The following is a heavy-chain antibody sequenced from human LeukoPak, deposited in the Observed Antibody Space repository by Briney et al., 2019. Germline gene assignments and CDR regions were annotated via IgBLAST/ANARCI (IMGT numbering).Heavy chain of an antibody. CDR2: IKSKTDGGTT. D-gene: IGHD3-9*01. CDR1: GFTFGDYV. CDR3: AKDRLLRYFDWENPPAPYFDY. V-gene: IGHV3-15*01. Sequence: RGSLRLSCTASGFTFGDYVMSWVRQAPGKGLEWVGRIKSKTDGGTTDYAAPVKGRFTISRDDSKNTLYLQMNSLRAEDTAVYYCAKDRLLRYFDWENPPAPYFDYWGQGTLVTVSS. J-gene: IGHJ4*02.